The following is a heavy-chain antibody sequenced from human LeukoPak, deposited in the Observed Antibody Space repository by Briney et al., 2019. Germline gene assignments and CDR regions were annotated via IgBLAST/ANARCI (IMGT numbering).Heavy chain of an antibody. J-gene: IGHJ6*03. CDR3: ARGPRYDSSGYLHYYYYMDV. CDR1: GGSISSYY. D-gene: IGHD3-22*01. V-gene: IGHV4-59*01. Sequence: SETLSLTCTVSGGSISSYYWSWIRQPPGKGLEWIGYIYYSGSTSYNPSLKSRVTISVDTSKNQFSLKLSSVTAADTAVYYCARGPRYDSSGYLHYYYYMDVWGKGTTVTVSS. CDR2: IYYSGST.